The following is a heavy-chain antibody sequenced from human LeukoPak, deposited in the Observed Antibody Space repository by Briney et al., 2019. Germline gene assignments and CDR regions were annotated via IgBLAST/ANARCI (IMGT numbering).Heavy chain of an antibody. J-gene: IGHJ5*02. D-gene: IGHD2-15*01. Sequence: ASVKVSCKASGYTFTGYYMHWVRQAPGQGLEWMGWINPNSGDTNYAQKFQGRVTMTRDTSISTVYMELRRLRYDDTAAYYCARGPLEYCSGGTCYSGRNWFDPWGQGTLVTVSS. V-gene: IGHV1-2*02. CDR1: GYTFTGYY. CDR2: INPNSGDT. CDR3: ARGPLEYCSGGTCYSGRNWFDP.